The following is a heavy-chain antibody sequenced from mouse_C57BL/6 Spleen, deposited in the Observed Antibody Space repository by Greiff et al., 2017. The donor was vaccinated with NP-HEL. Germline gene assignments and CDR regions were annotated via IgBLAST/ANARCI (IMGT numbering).Heavy chain of an antibody. D-gene: IGHD2-2*01. CDR1: GYTFTSYW. J-gene: IGHJ4*01. CDR2: IDPNSGGT. Sequence: QVQLQQPGAELVKPGASVKLSCKASGYTFTSYWMHWVKQRPGRGLEWIGRIDPNSGGTKYNEKFKSKATLTVDKPSSTAYMQLSSLTSEDSAVYYCSRSTMVTTAYYYAMDYWGQRTSVTVSS. V-gene: IGHV1-72*01. CDR3: SRSTMVTTAYYYAMDY.